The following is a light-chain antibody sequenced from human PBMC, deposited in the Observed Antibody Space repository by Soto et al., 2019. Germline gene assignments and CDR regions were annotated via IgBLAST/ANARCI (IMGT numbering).Light chain of an antibody. CDR1: QSVSSSY. CDR3: QQYGNSGVT. V-gene: IGKV3-20*01. CDR2: GVS. J-gene: IGKJ3*01. Sequence: EIVLPQSPGTLSLSPGESATLSCRASQSVSSSYLAWYQQKPGQAPRLLIYGVSSRATGIPDRFSGSGSGTDFTLTISRLEPEEFAVYYCQQYGNSGVTFGPGTKVDI.